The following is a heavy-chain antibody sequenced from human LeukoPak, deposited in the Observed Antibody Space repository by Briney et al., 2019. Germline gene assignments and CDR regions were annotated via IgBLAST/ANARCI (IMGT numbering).Heavy chain of an antibody. D-gene: IGHD3-22*01. CDR1: GYTFTSHF. V-gene: IGHV1-46*01. CDR3: ARVKSYYYDTSDKDAFDI. Sequence: ASVKVSCKASGYTFTSHFMHWVRQAPGQGLEWMGIINPRGGSTSYTQKFQGRVTMTRDTSTSTVYMELSSLRSEDTAVYYCARVKSYYYDTSDKDAFDIWGHGTMVTVSS. J-gene: IGHJ3*02. CDR2: INPRGGST.